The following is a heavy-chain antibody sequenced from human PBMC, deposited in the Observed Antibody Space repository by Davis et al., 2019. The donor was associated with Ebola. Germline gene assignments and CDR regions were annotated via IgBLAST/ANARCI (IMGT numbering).Heavy chain of an antibody. Sequence: LSLTCAGSGFIFGNYEMNWVRQAPGKGLEWVSYISNSGITIYYADSVKGRFTISRDNAKNALYLQMNSLRPEDTALYYCARSRSASLWGQGTLVTVSS. V-gene: IGHV3-48*03. CDR3: ARSRSASL. CDR2: ISNSGITI. D-gene: IGHD6-6*01. CDR1: GFIFGNYE. J-gene: IGHJ4*02.